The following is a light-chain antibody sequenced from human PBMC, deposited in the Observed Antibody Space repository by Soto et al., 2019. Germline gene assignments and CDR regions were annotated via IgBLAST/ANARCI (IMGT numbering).Light chain of an antibody. J-gene: IGKJ3*01. CDR1: QDISNY. CDR2: DAS. V-gene: IGKV1-33*01. Sequence: IQMTQSPSSLSASVGDRVTITCQASQDISNYLYWYQQKPGKAPKLLIYDASNLETGVPSRFSGSGSGTDFTLTISSLRPEDIATYYCQQYDNLPPFTFGPGTKVNIK. CDR3: QQYDNLPPFT.